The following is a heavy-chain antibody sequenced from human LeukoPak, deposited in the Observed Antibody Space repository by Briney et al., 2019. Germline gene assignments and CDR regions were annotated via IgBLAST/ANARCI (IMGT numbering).Heavy chain of an antibody. CDR3: ARDIGTGFTDY. J-gene: IGHJ4*02. D-gene: IGHD1-26*01. Sequence: SETLSLTCTVSGGSISSYYWSWIRQPPGKGLEWIGYIYYSGSTNYNPSLKSRVTISVDTSKNQFSLKLSSVTAADTAVYYCARDIGTGFTDYWGQGTLVTVSS. CDR1: GGSISSYY. CDR2: IYYSGST. V-gene: IGHV4-59*01.